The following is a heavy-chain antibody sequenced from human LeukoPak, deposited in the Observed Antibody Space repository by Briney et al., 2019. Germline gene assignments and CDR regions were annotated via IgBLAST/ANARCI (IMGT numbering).Heavy chain of an antibody. CDR1: GYTFTSYA. D-gene: IGHD5-18*01. Sequence: ASVKVSCKASGYTFTSYAISWVRQAPGQGLEWMGWISGYNGNTKYAQKVQGRVTVTTDTSTSTAYMELRSLTSDDTAVYYCARGYSYGSDYYYGMDVWGQGTTVTVSS. V-gene: IGHV1-18*01. CDR3: ARGYSYGSDYYYGMDV. CDR2: ISGYNGNT. J-gene: IGHJ6*02.